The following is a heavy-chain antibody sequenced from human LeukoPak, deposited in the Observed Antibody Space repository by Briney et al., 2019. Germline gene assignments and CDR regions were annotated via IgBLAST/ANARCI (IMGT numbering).Heavy chain of an antibody. V-gene: IGHV4-34*01. D-gene: IGHD3-9*01. CDR2: INHSGIS. CDR1: GGSFNRYF. J-gene: IGHJ3*02. Sequence: SETLSLTCTVYGGSFNRYFYSWIRQPPGKGLEWIGEINHSGISDYNPSLKSRVTISVDTSKKQFSLTLTSVTAADTSVYYCAGQTGPTFDIWGQGTMVTVSS. CDR3: AGQTGPTFDI.